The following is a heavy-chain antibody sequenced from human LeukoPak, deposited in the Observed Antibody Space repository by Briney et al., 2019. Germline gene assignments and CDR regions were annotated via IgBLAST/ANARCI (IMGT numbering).Heavy chain of an antibody. CDR3: ARGEQEMTTMSIDY. D-gene: IGHD5-24*01. CDR2: ISSGGSTI. CDR1: GFTFSIYS. V-gene: IGHV3-48*01. J-gene: IGHJ4*02. Sequence: GGSLRLSCAASGFTFSIYSMNWVRQAPGKGLEWVSYISSGGSTIYYADSVRGRFTVSRDNAKNSLYLEMNGLRAEDTAICYCARGEQEMTTMSIDYWGQGSLVTVSS.